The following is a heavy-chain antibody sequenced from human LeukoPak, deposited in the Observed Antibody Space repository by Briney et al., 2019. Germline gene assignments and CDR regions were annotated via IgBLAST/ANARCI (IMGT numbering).Heavy chain of an antibody. J-gene: IGHJ6*04. CDR1: GFTFSSYG. CDR3: AELGITMIGGV. D-gene: IGHD3-10*02. V-gene: IGHV3-21*01. Sequence: GGSLRLSCAASGFTFSSYGMYWVRQAPGKGLEWVSSISSSSSYIYYADSVKGRFTISRDNAKNSLYLQMNSLRAEDTAVYYCAELGITMIGGVWGKGTTVTISS. CDR2: ISSSSSYI.